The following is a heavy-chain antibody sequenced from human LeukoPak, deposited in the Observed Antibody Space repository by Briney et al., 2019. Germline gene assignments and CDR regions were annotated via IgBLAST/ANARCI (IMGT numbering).Heavy chain of an antibody. Sequence: GGSLRLYCAASGFTFDDYGVSWVRQAPGKGLEWVSGINWNGGSTGYADYVKGRFTISRDNAKNSLYLQMNSLRAEDTALYYCARDGGYCSSTSCQFDFDYWGQGTLVTVSS. CDR1: GFTFDDYG. J-gene: IGHJ4*02. CDR3: ARDGGYCSSTSCQFDFDY. CDR2: INWNGGST. V-gene: IGHV3-20*04. D-gene: IGHD2-2*01.